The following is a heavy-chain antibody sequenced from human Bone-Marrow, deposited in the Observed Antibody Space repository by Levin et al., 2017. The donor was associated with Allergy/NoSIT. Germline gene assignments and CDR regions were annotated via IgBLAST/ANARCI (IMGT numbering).Heavy chain of an antibody. CDR3: ASFCSSGRYFDY. D-gene: IGHD6-19*01. V-gene: IGHV4-34*01. CDR2: INHSGST. Sequence: SETLSLTCAVYGGSFSGYYWSWIRQPPGKGLEWIGEINHSGSTNYNPSLKSRVTISVDTSKNQFSLKLSSVTAADTAVYYCASFCSSGRYFDYWGQGTLVTVSS. J-gene: IGHJ4*02. CDR1: GGSFSGYY.